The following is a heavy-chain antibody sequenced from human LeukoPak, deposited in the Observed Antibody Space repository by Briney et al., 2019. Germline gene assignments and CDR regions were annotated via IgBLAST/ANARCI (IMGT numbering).Heavy chain of an antibody. Sequence: SEPLSLTCTVSGGSISSSSYYWGWIRQPPGKGLEWIGSIYYSGSTYYNPSLKSRVTISVDTSKNHFSLKLSSVTAADTAVYYCARDFAGYCTNGVCYTSGGEFDYWGQGTLVTVSS. CDR1: GGSISSSSYY. J-gene: IGHJ4*02. V-gene: IGHV4-39*07. CDR3: ARDFAGYCTNGVCYTSGGEFDY. CDR2: IYYSGST. D-gene: IGHD2-8*01.